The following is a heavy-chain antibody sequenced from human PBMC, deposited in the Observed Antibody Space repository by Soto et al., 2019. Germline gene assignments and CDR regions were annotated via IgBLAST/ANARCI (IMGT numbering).Heavy chain of an antibody. CDR1: GGSFSGYY. CDR2: INHSGST. J-gene: IGHJ4*02. Sequence: SETLSLTCAVYGGSFSGYYWSWIRQPPGKGLKWIGEINHSGSTNYNPSLKGRVTISVDTSKNQFSLKLSSVTAADTAVYYCARDRRRGYCTNGVCYKTVFDYWGQGTLVTVSS. D-gene: IGHD2-8*01. V-gene: IGHV4-34*01. CDR3: ARDRRRGYCTNGVCYKTVFDY.